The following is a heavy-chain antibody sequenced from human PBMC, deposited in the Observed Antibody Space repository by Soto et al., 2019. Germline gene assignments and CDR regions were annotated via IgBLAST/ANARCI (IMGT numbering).Heavy chain of an antibody. D-gene: IGHD5-12*01. CDR2: ISYDGSNK. Sequence: TGGSLRLSCAASGFTFSSYGMHWVRQAPGKGLEWVAVISYDGSNKYYADSVKGRFTISRDNSKNTLYLQMNSLRAEDTAVYYCANMGSGYDYYFDYWGQGTLVTVSS. J-gene: IGHJ4*02. V-gene: IGHV3-30*18. CDR1: GFTFSSYG. CDR3: ANMGSGYDYYFDY.